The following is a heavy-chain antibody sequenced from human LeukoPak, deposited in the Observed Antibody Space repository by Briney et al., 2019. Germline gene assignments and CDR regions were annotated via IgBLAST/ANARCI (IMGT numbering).Heavy chain of an antibody. CDR1: GFTFSSYG. CDR2: IKSKTDGGTT. Sequence: PGGSLRLSCAASGFTFSSYGMNWVRQAPGKGLEWVGRIKSKTDGGTTDYAAPVKGRFTISRDDSKNTLYLQMNSLKTEDTAVYYCTTLLEVVAATRHYYYYYGMDVWGQGTTVTVSS. D-gene: IGHD2-15*01. J-gene: IGHJ6*02. V-gene: IGHV3-15*01. CDR3: TTLLEVVAATRHYYYYYGMDV.